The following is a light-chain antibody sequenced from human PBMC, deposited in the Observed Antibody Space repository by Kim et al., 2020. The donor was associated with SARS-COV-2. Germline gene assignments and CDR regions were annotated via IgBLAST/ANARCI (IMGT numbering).Light chain of an antibody. CDR3: QQYYVTPLT. CDR1: QNVLYSSNNKHY. J-gene: IGKJ4*01. Sequence: RATINCKSSQNVLYSSNNKHYLAWYQQKPGQPPNLLISWASTRASGVPDRFSGGGSGTDFTLTITSLQAEDVAVYYCQQYYVTPLTFGGGTKVEI. CDR2: WAS. V-gene: IGKV4-1*01.